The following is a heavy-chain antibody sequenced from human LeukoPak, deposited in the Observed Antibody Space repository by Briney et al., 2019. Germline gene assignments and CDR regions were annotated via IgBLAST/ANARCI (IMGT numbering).Heavy chain of an antibody. CDR1: GYTFTGYY. V-gene: IGHV1-2*02. J-gene: IGHJ6*03. Sequence: ASVKVSCKASGYTFTGYYMHWVRQAPGQGLEWMGWINPNSGGTNYAQKFQGRVTMTRDTSISTAYMELSRLRSDDTAVYYCARATTWGHCSGGSCFTGAYYYYYYMDVWGKGTTVTVSS. CDR2: INPNSGGT. CDR3: ARATTWGHCSGGSCFTGAYYYYYYMDV. D-gene: IGHD2-15*01.